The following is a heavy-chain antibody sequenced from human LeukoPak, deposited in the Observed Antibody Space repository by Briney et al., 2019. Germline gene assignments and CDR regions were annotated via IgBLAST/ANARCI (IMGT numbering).Heavy chain of an antibody. CDR1: GFTFSSYA. V-gene: IGHV3-23*01. D-gene: IGHD5-18*01. Sequence: GGSLRLSCAASGFTFSSYAMSWVRQAPGKGLEWVSAISGSGGSTYYADSVKGRFTISRDNSKNTLYLQMNSLRAEDTAVYYCAKTQYVDTAMDLVDYWGQGTLVTVSS. CDR2: ISGSGGST. CDR3: AKTQYVDTAMDLVDY. J-gene: IGHJ4*02.